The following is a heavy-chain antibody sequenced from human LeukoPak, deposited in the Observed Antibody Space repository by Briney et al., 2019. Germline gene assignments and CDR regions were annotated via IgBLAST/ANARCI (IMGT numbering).Heavy chain of an antibody. V-gene: IGHV1-2*06. J-gene: IGHJ4*02. Sequence: ASVKVSCKASGYTFTGYCMHWVRQAPGQGLEWMGRINPNSGGTNYAQKFQGRVTMTRDTSISTAYMELSRLRSDDTAVYYCARVSSSWCFDYWGQGTLVTVSS. CDR2: INPNSGGT. D-gene: IGHD6-13*01. CDR3: ARVSSSWCFDY. CDR1: GYTFTGYC.